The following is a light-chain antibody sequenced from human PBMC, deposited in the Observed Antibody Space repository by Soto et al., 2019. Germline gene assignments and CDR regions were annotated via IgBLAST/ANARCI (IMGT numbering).Light chain of an antibody. CDR3: TYSAGSTHLV. Sequence: QSALTQPPSASGSPGQSVTISCTGTSSDVGGYNYVSWYQQHPGKAPKLMIYDVSKRPSGVPDRFSGSKSGNTASLTVSGLEADDEAYYCCTYSAGSTHLVFGGGTQLTVL. CDR2: DVS. V-gene: IGLV2-8*01. J-gene: IGLJ2*01. CDR1: SSDVGGYNY.